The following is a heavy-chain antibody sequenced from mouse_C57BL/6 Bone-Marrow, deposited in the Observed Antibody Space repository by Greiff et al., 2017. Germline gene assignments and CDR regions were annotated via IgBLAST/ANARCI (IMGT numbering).Heavy chain of an antibody. CDR1: GYTFTSYW. CDR3: AIGATVVFDY. V-gene: IGHV1-74*01. CDR2: IHPSDSDT. J-gene: IGHJ2*01. D-gene: IGHD1-1*01. Sequence: VQLQQSGAELVKPGASVKVSCKASGYTFTSYWMHWVKQRPGQGLEWIGRIHPSDSDTNYNQKFKGKATLAVDKSSSPAYMQLSSLTSEDSAVYYCAIGATVVFDYWGQGTTLTVSS.